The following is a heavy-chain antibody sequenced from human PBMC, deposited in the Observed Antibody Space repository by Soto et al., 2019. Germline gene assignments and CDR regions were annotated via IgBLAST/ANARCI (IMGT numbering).Heavy chain of an antibody. CDR2: VYSSGTT. CDR3: ARDIGSYAYGEGY. J-gene: IGHJ4*02. D-gene: IGHD3-10*01. Sequence: QVQLQESGPGLVKPSETLSLTCSVSGGSINSYWWSWIRQPAGKGLEWIGRVYSSGTTDYNPSLNSRATLSVETSKIHFSLKLSSVPAADTAVYYCARDIGSYAYGEGYWGQGIQVTVSS. CDR1: GGSINSYW. V-gene: IGHV4-4*07.